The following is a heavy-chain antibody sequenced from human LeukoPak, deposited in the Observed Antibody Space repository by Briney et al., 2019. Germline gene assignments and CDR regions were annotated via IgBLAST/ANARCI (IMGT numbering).Heavy chain of an antibody. J-gene: IGHJ5*02. CDR2: ITPIFRTP. CDR1: GGTFITTT. V-gene: IGHV1-69*13. CDR3: ARDRQRYSNWFDP. Sequence: ASVKVSCKASGGTFITTTINWVRQAPGQGLEWMGGITPIFRTPNYAQKFQGRVTITAVESMSTAYMELSSLRSEDTAVYYCARDRQRYSNWFDPWGQGTLVTVSS. D-gene: IGHD3-9*01.